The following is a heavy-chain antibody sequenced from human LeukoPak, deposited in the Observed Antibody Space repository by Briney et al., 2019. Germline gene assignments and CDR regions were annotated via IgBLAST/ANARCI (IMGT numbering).Heavy chain of an antibody. D-gene: IGHD2-15*01. CDR1: GFTFRNSA. J-gene: IGHJ4*02. CDR3: ARDQTGFCSGSSCLGSTFDY. CDR2: ISGSGDST. Sequence: PGGSLRLSCAASGFTFRNSAMNWVRQAPGKGLEWISVISGSGDSTYADSVKGRFTISRDNSRNTLYLQMNSLSAEDTAVYYCARDQTGFCSGSSCLGSTFDYWGQGTLVTVSS. V-gene: IGHV3-23*01.